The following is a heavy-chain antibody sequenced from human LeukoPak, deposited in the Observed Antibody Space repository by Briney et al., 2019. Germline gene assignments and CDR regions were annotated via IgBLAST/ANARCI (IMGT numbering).Heavy chain of an antibody. CDR1: GGSISSGSYY. D-gene: IGHD2-2*01. V-gene: IGHV4-61*02. Sequence: KTSETLSLTCTVSGGSISSGSYYWSWIRQPAGKGLEWIGRIYTSGSTNYNPSLKSRVTISVDTSKNQFSLKLSPVTAADTAVYYCVGCSSTSKLYRGGYYYYYMDVWGKGTTVTVSS. CDR2: IYTSGST. CDR3: VGCSSTSKLYRGGYYYYYMDV. J-gene: IGHJ6*03.